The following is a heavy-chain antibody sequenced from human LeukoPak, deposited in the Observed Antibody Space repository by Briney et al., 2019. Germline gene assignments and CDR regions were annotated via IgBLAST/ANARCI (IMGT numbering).Heavy chain of an antibody. Sequence: GGSLRLSCAASGFTFSSYAMSWVRQAPGKGLEWVSAISGSGGSTYYADSVKGRFTISRDNAKNSLYLQMNSLRAEDTAVYYCARGVAGTFDYWGQGTLVTVSS. J-gene: IGHJ4*02. V-gene: IGHV3-23*01. D-gene: IGHD6-19*01. CDR1: GFTFSSYA. CDR3: ARGVAGTFDY. CDR2: ISGSGGST.